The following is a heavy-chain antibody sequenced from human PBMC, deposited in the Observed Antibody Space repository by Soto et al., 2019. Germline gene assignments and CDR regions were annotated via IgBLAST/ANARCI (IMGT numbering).Heavy chain of an antibody. J-gene: IGHJ4*02. D-gene: IGHD2-2*01. Sequence: EVQLLESGGGLVQPGGSLRLSCAASGFTFSSYAMSWVRQAPGKGLEWVSGISTSGGSTFYGDSVKGRFTISRDNSKNTLYLQMSGLRAEDTAVYYCAKTTPLVPAASDYFDYWGQGTLVTVSS. CDR1: GFTFSSYA. V-gene: IGHV3-23*01. CDR3: AKTTPLVPAASDYFDY. CDR2: ISTSGGST.